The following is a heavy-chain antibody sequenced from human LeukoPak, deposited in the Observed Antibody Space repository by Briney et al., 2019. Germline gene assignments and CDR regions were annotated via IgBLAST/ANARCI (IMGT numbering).Heavy chain of an antibody. D-gene: IGHD2-21*01. CDR3: AREALTYDFDY. CDR1: GYTFTGYY. CDR2: MNPNSGGT. J-gene: IGHJ4*02. Sequence: ASVKVSCKASGYTFTGYYIHWVRQAPGQGLEWMGRMNPNSGGTSYAQKFQGRVTMTRDASISTADMELSRLQSDDTAVYYCAREALTYDFDYWGQGTLVTVSS. V-gene: IGHV1-2*06.